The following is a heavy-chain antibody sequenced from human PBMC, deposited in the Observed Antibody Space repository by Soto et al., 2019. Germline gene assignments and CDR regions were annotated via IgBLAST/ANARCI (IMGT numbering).Heavy chain of an antibody. CDR1: GFIFSRYA. V-gene: IGHV3-30*03. Sequence: SGGSLRLSCAASGFIFSRYAMHWVRQAPGKGLEWVAVISHDGSNEYYADSMEGRFTISRDNSKNTLYVQMNSLRVEDTAVYYCARWGSAERQTDGDSYHYYPMDVWGQGTTVTVSS. CDR2: ISHDGSNE. D-gene: IGHD3-16*01. CDR3: ARWGSAERQTDGDSYHYYPMDV. J-gene: IGHJ6*02.